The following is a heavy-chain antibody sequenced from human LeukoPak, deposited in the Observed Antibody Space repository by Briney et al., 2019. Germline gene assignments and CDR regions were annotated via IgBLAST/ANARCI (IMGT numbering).Heavy chain of an antibody. J-gene: IGHJ4*02. Sequence: GGSLRLSCAASGFTFSSYAMSWVRQAPGKGLEWVSAISGSGGSTYYADSVKGRFTISRDNAKNSLYLQMNSLRAEDTAVYYCARRGAKGYYFDYWGQGTLVTVSS. D-gene: IGHD4-17*01. CDR3: ARRGAKGYYFDY. V-gene: IGHV3-23*01. CDR1: GFTFSSYA. CDR2: ISGSGGST.